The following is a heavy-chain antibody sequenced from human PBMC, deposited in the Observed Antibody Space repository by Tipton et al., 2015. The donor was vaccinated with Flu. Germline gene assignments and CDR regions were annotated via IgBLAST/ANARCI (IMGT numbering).Heavy chain of an antibody. CDR1: GGSFSGYY. CDR2: INHSGST. V-gene: IGHV4-34*01. CDR3: ANLRGATHDAFDI. J-gene: IGHJ3*02. D-gene: IGHD1-26*01. Sequence: TLSLTCAVYGGSFSGYYWSWICQPPGKGLEWIGEINHSGSTNYNPSLKSRVTISVDTSKNQFSLKLSSVTAADTAVYYCANLRGATHDAFDIWGQGTMVTVSS.